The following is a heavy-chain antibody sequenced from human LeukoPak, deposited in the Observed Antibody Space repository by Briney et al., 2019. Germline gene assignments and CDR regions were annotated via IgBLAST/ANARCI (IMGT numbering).Heavy chain of an antibody. Sequence: PSETLSLTCTVSGGSLSTYYWSWIRHPPGKGLEWIGSIHYSGSTNYNSSLKSRITMSVDTSKNQFSLKLSSVTAADTAVYYCARYDSSWDSLDYWGQGTLVTVSS. CDR3: ARYDSSWDSLDY. CDR2: IHYSGST. V-gene: IGHV4-59*01. D-gene: IGHD6-13*01. CDR1: GGSLSTYY. J-gene: IGHJ4*02.